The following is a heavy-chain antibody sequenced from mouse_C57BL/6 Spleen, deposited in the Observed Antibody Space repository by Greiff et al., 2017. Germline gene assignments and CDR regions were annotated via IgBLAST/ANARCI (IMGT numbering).Heavy chain of an antibody. CDR3: GRGGGYFDV. J-gene: IGHJ1*03. V-gene: IGHV5-16*01. CDR1: GFTFSDYY. Sequence: EVKLVESEGGLVQPGSSMKLSCTASGFTFSDYYMAWVRQVPEKGLEWVANINYDGSSTYYLDSLKSRFIISRDKAKNILYLQMSSLKSEDTATYYWGRGGGYFDVWGTGTTVTVSS. CDR2: INYDGSST.